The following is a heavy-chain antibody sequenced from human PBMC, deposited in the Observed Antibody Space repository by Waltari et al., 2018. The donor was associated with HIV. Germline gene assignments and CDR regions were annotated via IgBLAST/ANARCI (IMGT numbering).Heavy chain of an antibody. J-gene: IGHJ6*02. V-gene: IGHV3-74*01. CDR2: INSDGSST. CDR3: ARGRYYGMDV. Sequence: CAASGFTFSTFWMHWVRQTPGKGLVWVSGINSDGSSTTYADTVKGRFTISRDNPKNTLYLQMSSLRAEDTAVYFCARGRYYGMDVWGQGTTVTVSS. CDR1: GFTFSTFW.